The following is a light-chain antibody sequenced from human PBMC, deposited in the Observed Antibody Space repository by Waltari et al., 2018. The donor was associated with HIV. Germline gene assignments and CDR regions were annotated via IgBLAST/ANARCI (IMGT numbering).Light chain of an antibody. CDR3: QTWGTGTWV. CDR2: LNSDGSH. J-gene: IGLJ3*02. Sequence: QLVLTQSPSASASLGASVKLTCTLTSGHSNYAIAWHQQQPEKGPRDLMNLNSDGSHNKGDGIPDRFSGSSSGAERYLTISSLQSEYEADYYCQTWGTGTWVFGGGTKLTVL. CDR1: SGHSNYA. V-gene: IGLV4-69*01.